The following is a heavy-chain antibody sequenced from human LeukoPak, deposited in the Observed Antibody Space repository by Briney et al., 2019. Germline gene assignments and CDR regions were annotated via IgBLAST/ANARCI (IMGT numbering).Heavy chain of an antibody. CDR3: ARDMVRGVIGFDP. CDR1: GFTFDDYS. V-gene: IGHV3-20*04. CDR2: INWNGGST. Sequence: GGSLRLSCAASGFTFDDYSMTWVRQAPGKELEWVSGINWNGGSTGYADSVKGRFTISRDNSKNTLYLQMNSLRAEDTAVYYCARDMVRGVIGFDPWGQGTLVTVSS. D-gene: IGHD3-10*01. J-gene: IGHJ5*02.